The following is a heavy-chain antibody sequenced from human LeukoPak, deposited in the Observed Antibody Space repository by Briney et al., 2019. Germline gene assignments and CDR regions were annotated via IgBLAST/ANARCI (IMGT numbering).Heavy chain of an antibody. CDR1: GFTFSSYW. D-gene: IGHD2-2*01. CDR3: AREGKYCSSTSCYWYYYYYMDV. V-gene: IGHV3-7*01. CDR2: IKQDGSEK. J-gene: IGHJ6*03. Sequence: PGGSLRLSCAASGFTFSSYWMSWVRQAPGKGLEWVANIKQDGSEKYYVDSVEGRFTISRDNAKNSLYLQMNSLRAEDTAVNYCAREGKYCSSTSCYWYYYYYMDVWGKGTTVTVSS.